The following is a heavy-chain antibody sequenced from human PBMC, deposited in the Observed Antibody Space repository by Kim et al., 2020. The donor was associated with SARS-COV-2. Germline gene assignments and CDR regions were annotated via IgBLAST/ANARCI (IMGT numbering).Heavy chain of an antibody. CDR3: ARGERPNGAAAGSLGIGVAGTFDY. Sequence: SETLSLTCAVYGGSFSGYYWSWIRQPPGKGLEWIGEINHSGSTNYNPSLKSLVTISVDTSKNQFSLKLSSVTAADTAVYYCARGERPNGAAAGSLGIGVAGTFDYWGQGTLVTVSS. V-gene: IGHV4-34*01. CDR2: INHSGST. D-gene: IGHD6-13*01. J-gene: IGHJ4*02. CDR1: GGSFSGYY.